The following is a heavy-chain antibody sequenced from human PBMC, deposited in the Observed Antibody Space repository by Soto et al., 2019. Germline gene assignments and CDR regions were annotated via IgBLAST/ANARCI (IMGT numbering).Heavy chain of an antibody. CDR2: ISAYNGNT. J-gene: IGHJ4*02. CDR1: GYTFTSYG. D-gene: IGHD3-10*01. Sequence: ASVKVSCKASGYTFTSYGISWVRQAPGQGLEWMGWISAYNGNTNYAQKLQGRVTMTTDTSTSTAYMELRSLRSDDTAVYYCATPTPLRGAMITNINFDFWGQGTPVTVSS. CDR3: ATPTPLRGAMITNINFDF. V-gene: IGHV1-18*04.